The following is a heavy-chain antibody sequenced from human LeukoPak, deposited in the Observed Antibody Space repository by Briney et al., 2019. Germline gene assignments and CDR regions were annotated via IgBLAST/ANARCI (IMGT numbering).Heavy chain of an antibody. D-gene: IGHD3-22*01. J-gene: IGHJ3*02. CDR3: ARDSASTGYMNAFDI. CDR2: IYYSGST. V-gene: IGHV4-61*08. CDR1: GGSVTSSGYY. Sequence: SETLSLTCTVSGGSVTSSGYYWIWVRQPPGKGLEYIGYIYYSGSTDYNPSLKSRVTISVDTSKNQFSLKLRSVTAADTAVYYCARDSASTGYMNAFDIWGQGTMVTVSS.